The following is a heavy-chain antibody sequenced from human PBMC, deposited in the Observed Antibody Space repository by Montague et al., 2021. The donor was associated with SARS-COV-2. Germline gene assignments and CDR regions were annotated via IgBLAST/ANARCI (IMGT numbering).Heavy chain of an antibody. J-gene: IGHJ2*01. Sequence: SLRLSCAASGFTFSSYEMNWVRQAPGKGLEWVSYISSSGSTIYYADSVKGRFTISRDNAKNSLYLQMNSLRAEDTAVYYCAREKRRITIFGVVTIEYFDLWGRGTLVTVSS. CDR1: GFTFSSYE. D-gene: IGHD3-3*01. CDR2: ISSSGSTI. V-gene: IGHV3-48*03. CDR3: AREKRRITIFGVVTIEYFDL.